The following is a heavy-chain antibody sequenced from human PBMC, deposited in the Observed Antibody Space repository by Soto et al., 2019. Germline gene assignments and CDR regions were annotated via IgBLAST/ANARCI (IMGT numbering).Heavy chain of an antibody. D-gene: IGHD6-19*01. CDR2: INAGNGDT. V-gene: IGHV1-3*01. Sequence: ASVKVSCKASGFTFTAYGIHWVRQAPGQRLEWMGWINAGNGDTKYSQKFQGRVTISRDISASTAYMELSSLRSEDTTVYFCVRAGSGWSFDYWGQGTLVTVSS. CDR1: GFTFTAYG. CDR3: VRAGSGWSFDY. J-gene: IGHJ4*02.